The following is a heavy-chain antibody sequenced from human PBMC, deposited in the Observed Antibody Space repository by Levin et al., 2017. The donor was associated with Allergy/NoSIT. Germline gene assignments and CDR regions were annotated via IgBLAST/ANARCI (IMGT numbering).Heavy chain of an antibody. V-gene: IGHV5-51*01. Sequence: LGESLKISCKGFGYNFATYWIGWVRQMPGKGLEWMGIIYPGDSDVRYSPSFQGQVSISADRSVTTAYLQWGSLKASDSAIYYCARSTSGSGRTHFDSWGQGTLVTVSS. CDR3: ARSTSGSGRTHFDS. J-gene: IGHJ4*02. D-gene: IGHD2/OR15-2a*01. CDR1: GYNFATYW. CDR2: IYPGDSDV.